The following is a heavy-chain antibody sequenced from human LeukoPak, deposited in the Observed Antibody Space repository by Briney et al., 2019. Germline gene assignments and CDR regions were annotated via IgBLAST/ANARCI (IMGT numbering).Heavy chain of an antibody. J-gene: IGHJ6*02. CDR1: GFIVSSNY. CDR3: ATSSMVRGVIPKGYYYYYGMDA. V-gene: IGHV3-66*01. Sequence: GGSLRLSCAASGFIVSSNYMSWVRQAPGKGLEWGAVIYSGGSTYYPDPVKGRFTISRDHSKNTLYLQMNSVRAEDTAVYYCATSSMVRGVIPKGYYYYYGMDAWGQGTTVTVSS. CDR2: IYSGGST. D-gene: IGHD3-10*01.